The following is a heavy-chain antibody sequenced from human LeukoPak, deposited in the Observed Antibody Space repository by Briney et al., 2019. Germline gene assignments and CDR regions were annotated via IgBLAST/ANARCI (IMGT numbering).Heavy chain of an antibody. V-gene: IGHV5-51*01. CDR3: ARRSTHDAFDF. Sequence: GEPLKISCKGSGYSFPNYWIGWVRQMPGKGLEWIGIVYPATSDTTYSPSFQGQVTISADKSINTAYLQWSSLKASDTAMYYCARRSTHDAFDFWGQGTMVTVSS. CDR1: GYSFPNYW. J-gene: IGHJ3*01. CDR2: VYPATSDT.